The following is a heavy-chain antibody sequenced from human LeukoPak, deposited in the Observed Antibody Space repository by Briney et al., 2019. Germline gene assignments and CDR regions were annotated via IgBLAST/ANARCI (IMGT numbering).Heavy chain of an antibody. J-gene: IGHJ6*02. CDR3: AKDLYRGLNYYYYGMDV. V-gene: IGHV3-23*01. CDR2: ISGSGGST. CDR1: GFTFSSYW. D-gene: IGHD1-26*01. Sequence: GGSLRLSCVASGFTFSSYWMHWVRQAPGKGLEWVSAISGSGGSTYYADSVKGRFTISRDNSKNTLYLQMNSLRAEDTAVYYCAKDLYRGLNYYYYGMDVWGQGTTVTVSS.